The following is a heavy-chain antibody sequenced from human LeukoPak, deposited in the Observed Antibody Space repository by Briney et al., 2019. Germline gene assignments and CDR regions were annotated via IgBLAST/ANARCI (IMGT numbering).Heavy chain of an antibody. V-gene: IGHV3-30*02. J-gene: IGHJ6*03. D-gene: IGHD3-16*01. CDR2: IHYDGMNK. CDR3: ARRFGAARDDYMDV. CDR1: GFTFSTYG. Sequence: GGSLRLSCAASGFTFSTYGMHWVRQAPGKGLEWVAFIHYDGMNKHYADSVKGRFTISRDNSKNTLYMQMNSLRAEDTAVYYCARRFGAARDDYMDVWGKGTTVTVSS.